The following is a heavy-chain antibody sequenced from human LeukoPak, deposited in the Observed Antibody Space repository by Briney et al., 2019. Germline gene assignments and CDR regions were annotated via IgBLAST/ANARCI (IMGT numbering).Heavy chain of an antibody. CDR3: ARDGHNWNDSPYFDY. Sequence: GGSLRLSCAASGFTVSSNYMSWVRQAPGKGLEWVSVIYSGGSTYYADSVKGRFTISRDNSKNTLYLQMNSLRAEDTAVYYCARDGHNWNDSPYFDYWGQGTLVTVSS. J-gene: IGHJ4*02. CDR2: IYSGGST. V-gene: IGHV3-66*01. CDR1: GFTVSSNY. D-gene: IGHD1-1*01.